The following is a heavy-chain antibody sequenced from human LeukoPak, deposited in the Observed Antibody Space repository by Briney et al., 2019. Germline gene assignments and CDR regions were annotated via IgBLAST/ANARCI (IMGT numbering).Heavy chain of an antibody. CDR2: IRSSSSAI. V-gene: IGHV3-48*01. Sequence: GSLRLSCAASGFTFSTYSMNWVRQAPGKGLEWVSYIRSSSSAIYYSDSVKGRFTISRDNAKNSLYLQMNSLRAEDTAVYYCARVRSSGWYGALGYWGQGTLVTVSS. D-gene: IGHD6-19*01. CDR1: GFTFSTYS. CDR3: ARVRSSGWYGALGY. J-gene: IGHJ4*02.